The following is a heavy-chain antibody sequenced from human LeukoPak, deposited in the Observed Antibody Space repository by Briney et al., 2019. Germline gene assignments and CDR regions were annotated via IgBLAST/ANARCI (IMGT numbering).Heavy chain of an antibody. CDR3: ARAHGPYSSGWFPYYFDH. CDR2: ISYDGGNK. Sequence: GGSLRLSCAASGFTFSSYNMHWVRQAPGKGLEWVAVISYDGGNKYYTDSVKGRFTISRDNSKNTLYLQMNSLRAEDTAVYYCARAHGPYSSGWFPYYFDHWGQGTLVTVSS. J-gene: IGHJ4*02. CDR1: GFTFSSYN. D-gene: IGHD6-19*01. V-gene: IGHV3-30*03.